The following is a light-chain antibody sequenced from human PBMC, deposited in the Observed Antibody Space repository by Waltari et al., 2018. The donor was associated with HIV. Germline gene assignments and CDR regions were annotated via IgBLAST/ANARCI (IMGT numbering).Light chain of an antibody. CDR3: MQALQTPFT. Sequence: DIVMTQSPLSLPVTPGEPASISCTSSQTLLHSNGDNYLDCYLQKPGQSPHLLFFLGSNRASGVPDRFSGIGSGTAFTLRISRVEAEDVGVYYCMQALQTPFTFGQWTRLDIK. CDR1: QTLLHSNGDNY. J-gene: IGKJ2*01. V-gene: IGKV2-28*01. CDR2: LGS.